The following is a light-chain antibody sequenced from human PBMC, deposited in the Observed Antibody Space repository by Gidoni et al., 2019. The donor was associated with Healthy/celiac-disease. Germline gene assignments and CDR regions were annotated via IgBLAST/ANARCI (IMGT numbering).Light chain of an antibody. CDR1: QSVSSSY. Sequence: EIVLTPSPGTLSLSPGERATLSCRASQSVSSSYLAWYQQKPGQAPRLLIYGASSGSGTDFTLTISRLEPEDFAVYYCQQYGSSPWTFGQGTKLEIK. CDR3: QQYGSSPWT. J-gene: IGKJ2*01. V-gene: IGKV3-20*01. CDR2: GAS.